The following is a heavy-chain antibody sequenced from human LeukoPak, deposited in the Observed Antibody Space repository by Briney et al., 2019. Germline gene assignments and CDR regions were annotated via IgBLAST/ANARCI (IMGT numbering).Heavy chain of an antibody. CDR3: TTENPPIMVRGVPWWFDP. V-gene: IGHV3-15*01. CDR1: GFTFSNAW. Sequence: GSLRLSCAASGFTFSNAWMSWVRQAPGKGLEWVGRIKSKTDGGTTDYAAPVKGRFTISRDDSKNTLYLQMNSLKTEDTAVYYCTTENPPIMVRGVPWWFDPWGQGTLVTVSS. D-gene: IGHD3-10*01. CDR2: IKSKTDGGTT. J-gene: IGHJ5*02.